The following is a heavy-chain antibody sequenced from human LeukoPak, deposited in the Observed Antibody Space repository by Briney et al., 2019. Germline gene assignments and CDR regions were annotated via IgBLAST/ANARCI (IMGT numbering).Heavy chain of an antibody. D-gene: IGHD5-24*01. Sequence: KPSETLSLTCTVSGGSISSYYWSRIRQPPGKGLEWIGYIYYSGSTYYNPSLKSRVTISVDTSTNQFSLKLRSVTAADTAVYYCARGRDGYNYRFFDYWGQGTLVTVSS. V-gene: IGHV4-59*01. J-gene: IGHJ4*02. CDR2: IYYSGST. CDR3: ARGRDGYNYRFFDY. CDR1: GGSISSYY.